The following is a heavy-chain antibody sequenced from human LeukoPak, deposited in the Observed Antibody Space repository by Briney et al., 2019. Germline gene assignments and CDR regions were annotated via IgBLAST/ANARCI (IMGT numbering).Heavy chain of an antibody. CDR1: GGSISSYY. J-gene: IGHJ4*02. Sequence: SETLSLTCTVSGGSISSYYWSWIRQPAGKGLEWIGRIYTSGSTNYNPSLKSRVTMSVDTSKNQFSLKLSSVTAADTAVYYCARVPAVAGLYYFDYWGQGTLVTVSS. CDR2: IYTSGST. D-gene: IGHD6-19*01. V-gene: IGHV4-4*07. CDR3: ARVPAVAGLYYFDY.